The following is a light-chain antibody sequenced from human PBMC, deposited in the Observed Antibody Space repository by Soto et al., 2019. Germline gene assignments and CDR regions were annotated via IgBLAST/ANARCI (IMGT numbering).Light chain of an antibody. CDR3: QRSYSTPQT. V-gene: IGKV1-39*01. Sequence: MTQTPLSLSVTPGQPASISYKSSQSALHCDVKTFFYWYQQKPGKAPKVLIYAASSLQSGVPSRFSGSGSGTDFTLTISSLQPEDFATYYCQRSYSTPQTFGQGTKVDIK. CDR2: AAS. CDR1: QSALHCDVKTF. J-gene: IGKJ1*01.